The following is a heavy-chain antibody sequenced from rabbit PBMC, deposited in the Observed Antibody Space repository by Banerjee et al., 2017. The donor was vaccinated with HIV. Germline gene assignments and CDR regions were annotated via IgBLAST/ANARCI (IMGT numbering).Heavy chain of an antibody. CDR3: ARLYDGVGYAGDL. D-gene: IGHD4-2*01. CDR1: GFSFSSSYW. V-gene: IGHV1S45*01. J-gene: IGHJ4*01. CDR2: IYLGDGST. Sequence: QEQLEESGGGLVQPEGSLTLTCKASGFSFSSSYWICWVRQAPGKGLEWIGCIYLGDGSTYYASWAKGRFTISKTSSTTVTLQMTSLTAADTATYFCARLYDGVGYAGDLWGPGTLVTVS.